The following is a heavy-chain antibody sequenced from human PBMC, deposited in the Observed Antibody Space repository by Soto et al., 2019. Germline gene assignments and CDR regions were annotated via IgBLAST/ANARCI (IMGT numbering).Heavy chain of an antibody. CDR1: GVAFSSYA. Sequence: QVQLVQSGAGVKQPGASVKVSCKASGVAFSSYATSWVRQAPGKGLEWLGGIIPIFGTANYAQKFQGRVTITADESTSTAYMEPSSIRTDDTAVYDCARFGDYDYFWKTDLWGQGTTVPLPS. J-gene: IGHJ6*02. CDR3: ARFGDYDYFWKTDL. V-gene: IGHV1-69*01. CDR2: IIPIFGTA. D-gene: IGHD3-16*01.